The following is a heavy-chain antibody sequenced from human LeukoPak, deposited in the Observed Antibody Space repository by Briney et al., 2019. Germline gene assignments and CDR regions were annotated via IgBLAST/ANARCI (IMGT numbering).Heavy chain of an antibody. CDR2: ISSSSSTI. V-gene: IGHV3-48*01. D-gene: IGHD2-2*01. CDR1: GFTFSSYS. J-gene: IGHJ4*02. Sequence: GGSLRLSCAASGFTFSSYSMNWVRQAPGKGLEWVSYISSSSSTIYDAESVRGRVPISRDNAKNALYLQMNSLRSDDTAVYYCARGFTEGIYCSSTSCYDDDYWGQGTLVTVPS. CDR3: ARGFTEGIYCSSTSCYDDDY.